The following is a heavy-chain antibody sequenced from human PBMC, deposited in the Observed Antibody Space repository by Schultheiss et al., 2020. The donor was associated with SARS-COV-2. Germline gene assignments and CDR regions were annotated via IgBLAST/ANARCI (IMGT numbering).Heavy chain of an antibody. Sequence: SQTLSLTCAVYGGSFSGYYWSWIRQPPGKGLEWIGEINHSGSTNYNPSLKSRVTISVDTSKNQFSLKLSSVTAADTAVYYCAKLSRKWVVAATATPLPLPDYWGQGTLVTVSS. J-gene: IGHJ4*02. D-gene: IGHD2-15*01. CDR2: INHSGST. CDR1: GGSFSGYY. V-gene: IGHV4-34*01. CDR3: AKLSRKWVVAATATPLPLPDY.